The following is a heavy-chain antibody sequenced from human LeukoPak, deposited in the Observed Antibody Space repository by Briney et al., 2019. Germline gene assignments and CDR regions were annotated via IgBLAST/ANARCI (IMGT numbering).Heavy chain of an antibody. CDR2: IYHGGNI. Sequence: SETLSLTCTVSGGSISGYYRTRIRQPPGKGMEWIGYIYHGGNIKYNPSLKSRITISVDTSKNQVSLRLSSVTAADTAMYYCARLHPSQSGFSDYWGQGTLVTVSS. V-gene: IGHV4-59*08. CDR3: ARLHPSQSGFSDY. CDR1: GGSISGYY. J-gene: IGHJ4*02. D-gene: IGHD5-12*01.